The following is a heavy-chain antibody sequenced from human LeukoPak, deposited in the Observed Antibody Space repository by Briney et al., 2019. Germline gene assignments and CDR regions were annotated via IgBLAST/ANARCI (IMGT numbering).Heavy chain of an antibody. CDR1: GFTFSSYW. J-gene: IGHJ5*02. V-gene: IGHV3-74*01. CDR3: VRGGPSTWS. CDR2: INDDGSDT. D-gene: IGHD2-15*01. Sequence: GGSLRLSCAASGFTFSSYWMHWVRQAPGKGPVWVSRINDDGSDTTYADSVKGRFTISRDDAKNMLFLQMNSLRAEDTAVYYCVRGGPSTWSWGQGTLVTVSS.